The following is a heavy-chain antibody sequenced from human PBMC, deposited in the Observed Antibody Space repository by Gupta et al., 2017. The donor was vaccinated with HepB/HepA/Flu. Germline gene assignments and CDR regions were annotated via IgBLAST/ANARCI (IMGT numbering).Heavy chain of an antibody. Sequence: QVQLQQWGAGLLKPSETLSLTCAVYGGSFSGYYWSWIRQPPGKGLEWIGEINHSGSTNYNPSLKSRVTISVDTSKNQFSLKLSSVTAADTAVYYCARGANNGPLEWLTPTGFDYWGQGTLVTVSS. CDR3: ARGANNGPLEWLTPTGFDY. D-gene: IGHD3-3*01. J-gene: IGHJ4*02. CDR1: GGSFSGYY. V-gene: IGHV4-34*01. CDR2: INHSGST.